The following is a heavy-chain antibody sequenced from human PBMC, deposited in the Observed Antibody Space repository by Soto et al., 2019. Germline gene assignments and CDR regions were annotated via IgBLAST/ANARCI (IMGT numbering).Heavy chain of an antibody. D-gene: IGHD6-13*01. Sequence: EVQLVESGGGLVKPGGYLRLSCAASGFTFSSYSMNWVRQAPGKGLEWVSSISSSSSYIYYADSVKGRFTISSDNAKNAQDLQKNSPRAEEAAVYYCAGAIAAPAPYYYYDDMDVWGKGTTVTVSS. V-gene: IGHV3-21*01. CDR1: GFTFSSYS. J-gene: IGHJ6*03. CDR3: AGAIAAPAPYYYYDDMDV. CDR2: ISSSSSYI.